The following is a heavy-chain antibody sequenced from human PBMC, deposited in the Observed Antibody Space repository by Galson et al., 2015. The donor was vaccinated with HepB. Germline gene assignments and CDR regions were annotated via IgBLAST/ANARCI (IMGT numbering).Heavy chain of an antibody. V-gene: IGHV3-23*01. CDR2: IIRDGST. D-gene: IGHD5-12*01. Sequence: SLRLSCAASGFTFSTYTMSWVRQAPGKGLEWVSAIIRDGSTYYIDSVKGRFTISRDNSKNTLYLQMNTLRVEDTAVYFCARRYSGYFDHWGRGILVTVSS. CDR1: GFTFSTYT. CDR3: ARRYSGYFDH. J-gene: IGHJ4*02.